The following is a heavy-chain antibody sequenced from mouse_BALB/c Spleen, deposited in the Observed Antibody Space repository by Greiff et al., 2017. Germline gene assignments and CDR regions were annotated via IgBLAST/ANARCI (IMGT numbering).Heavy chain of an antibody. CDR1: GFNIKDTY. D-gene: IGHD1-1*01. Sequence: VQLQQSGAELVKPGASVKLSCTASGFNIKDTYMHWVKQRPEQGLEWIGRIDPANGNTKYDPKFQGKATITADTSSNTAYLQLSSLTSEDTAVYYCARDTTVVAPYYYAMDYWGQGTSVTVSS. CDR2: IDPANGNT. CDR3: ARDTTVVAPYYYAMDY. J-gene: IGHJ4*01. V-gene: IGHV14-3*02.